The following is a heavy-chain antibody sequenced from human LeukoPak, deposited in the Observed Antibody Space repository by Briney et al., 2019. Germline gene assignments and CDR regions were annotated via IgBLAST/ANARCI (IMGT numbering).Heavy chain of an antibody. D-gene: IGHD1-26*01. CDR1: GLTFSGYD. CDR3: AKDRTVGASYWYFDL. J-gene: IGHJ2*01. V-gene: IGHV3-30*18. Sequence: GGSLRLSCAASGLTFSGYDMHWVRQAPGKGPEWVAVMSYGGQNERYADSVKGRFTVSRDSSKNTLFLHMNTLRAEDTAIYYCAKDRTVGASYWYFDLWGRGTLVTVSS. CDR2: MSYGGQNE.